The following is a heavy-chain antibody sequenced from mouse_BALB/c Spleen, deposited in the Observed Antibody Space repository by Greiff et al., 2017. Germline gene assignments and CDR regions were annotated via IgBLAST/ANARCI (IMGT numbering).Heavy chain of an antibody. CDR1: GYSITSDYA. CDR3: ARPYGYDGAWFAY. CDR2: ISYSGST. D-gene: IGHD2-2*01. J-gene: IGHJ3*01. V-gene: IGHV3-2*02. Sequence: EVKLQESGPGLVKPSQSLSLTCTVTGYSITSDYAWNWIRQFPGNKLEWMGYISYSGSTSYNPSLKSRISITRDTSKNQFFLQLNSVTTEDTATYYCARPYGYDGAWFAYWGQGTLVTVSA.